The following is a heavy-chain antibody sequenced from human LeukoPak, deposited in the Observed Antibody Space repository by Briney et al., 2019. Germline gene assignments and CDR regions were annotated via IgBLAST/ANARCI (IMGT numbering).Heavy chain of an antibody. J-gene: IGHJ4*02. Sequence: GGSLRLSCAASGFTFSSYWMSWVRQAPGKGLEWVANIKKDESEKYYVDSVKGRFTISRDNSKNTLYLQMNSLRAEDTAVYYCARDSGFSGTQRGEYWGQGTLVTVSS. D-gene: IGHD3/OR15-3a*01. V-gene: IGHV3-7*01. CDR2: IKKDESEK. CDR3: ARDSGFSGTQRGEY. CDR1: GFTFSSYW.